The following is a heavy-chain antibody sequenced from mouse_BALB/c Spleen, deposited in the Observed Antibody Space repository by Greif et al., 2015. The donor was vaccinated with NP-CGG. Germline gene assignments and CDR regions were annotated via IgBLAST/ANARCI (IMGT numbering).Heavy chain of an antibody. CDR1: GFTFSSYA. Sequence: EVKLMESGGGLVKPGGSLKLSCAASGFTFSSYAMSWVRQSPEKRLEWVAEISSGGSYTYYPDTVTGRFTISRDNAKNTLYLEMSSLRSEDTAMYYCARDGATVVATRAWFAYWGQGTLVTVSA. D-gene: IGHD1-1*01. V-gene: IGHV5-9-4*01. J-gene: IGHJ3*01. CDR2: ISSGGSYT. CDR3: ARDGATVVATRAWFAY.